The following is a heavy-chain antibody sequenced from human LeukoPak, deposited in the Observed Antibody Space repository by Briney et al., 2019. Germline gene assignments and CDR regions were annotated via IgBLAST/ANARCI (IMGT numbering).Heavy chain of an antibody. Sequence: SETLSLTCTVSGGSISSYHWSWIRQPPGKGLEWIGYIYYGGRTNYNPSLKSRVTISVDTSKNQFSLKVSSVTAADTAVYYCARHSLKLVDADFDYWGQGALVTVSS. D-gene: IGHD3-16*02. CDR1: GGSISSYH. J-gene: IGHJ4*02. CDR2: IYYGGRT. CDR3: ARHSLKLVDADFDY. V-gene: IGHV4-59*08.